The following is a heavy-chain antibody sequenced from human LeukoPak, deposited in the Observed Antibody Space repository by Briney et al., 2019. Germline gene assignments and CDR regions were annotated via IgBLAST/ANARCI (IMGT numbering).Heavy chain of an antibody. Sequence: GASVKVSCKASGYTFTSYGISWVRQAPGQGLEWMGGIIPIFGTANYAQKFQGRVTITADRSTSTAYMELNSLRSEDTAVYYCARDEWGGWFDPWGQGTLVTVSS. D-gene: IGHD1-26*01. CDR1: GYTFTSYG. CDR2: IIPIFGTA. J-gene: IGHJ5*02. CDR3: ARDEWGGWFDP. V-gene: IGHV1-69*06.